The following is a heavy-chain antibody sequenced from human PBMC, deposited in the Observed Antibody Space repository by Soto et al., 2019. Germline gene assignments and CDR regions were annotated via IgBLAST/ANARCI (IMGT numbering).Heavy chain of an antibody. CDR2: SYAAESDP. CDR3: ARQVRSTWGRIRICEVESNWYDS. J-gene: IGHJ5*01. D-gene: IGHD3-16*01. CDR1: GNDFKNYW. V-gene: IGHV5-51*01. Sequence: EVHLVQSGAEVKKRGESLKISCKVSGNDFKNYWYGWVRQKPGKGVEWVGSSYAAESDPRNRPAFQGHVSISVDKSINAAYLQCRALKASDAATYYCARQVRSTWGRIRICEVESNWYDSWGQGTLVTVAS.